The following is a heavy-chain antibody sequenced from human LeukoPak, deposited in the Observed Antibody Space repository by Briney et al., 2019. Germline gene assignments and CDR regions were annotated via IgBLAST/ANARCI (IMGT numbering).Heavy chain of an antibody. V-gene: IGHV4-39*07. D-gene: IGHD6-13*01. Sequence: SETLSLTCTVSGGSISSSSYYWGWIRQPPGKGLEWIGSIYYSGSTYYNPSLKSRVTISVDTSKNQFSLKLSSVTAADTAVYFCARAYGQLVPDYWGQGTLVTVSS. CDR3: ARAYGQLVPDY. CDR2: IYYSGST. CDR1: GGSISSSSYY. J-gene: IGHJ4*02.